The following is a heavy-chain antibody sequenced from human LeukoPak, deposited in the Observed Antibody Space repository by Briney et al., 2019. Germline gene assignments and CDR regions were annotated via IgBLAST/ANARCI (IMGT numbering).Heavy chain of an antibody. V-gene: IGHV3-7*03. Sequence: GGSLRLSCAASGFTFSTYWMSWVRQAPGKGLEWVANIKQDGSEKYYVDSVKGRFTISRDNAKKSLYLQMNSLRAEDTAVYYCAKASSVVVAATIDYGGGEPLFTVSS. CDR1: GFTFSTYW. CDR3: AKASSVVVAATIDY. D-gene: IGHD2-15*01. CDR2: IKQDGSEK. J-gene: IGHJ4*02.